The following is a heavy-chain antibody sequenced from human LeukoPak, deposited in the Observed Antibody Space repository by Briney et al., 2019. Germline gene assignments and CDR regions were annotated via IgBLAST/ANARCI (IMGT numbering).Heavy chain of an antibody. V-gene: IGHV3-23*01. D-gene: IGHD2-21*01. CDR2: ISGSGDNT. CDR3: AKRRGSGGEADVY. CDR1: GFTFSSYA. J-gene: IGHJ4*02. Sequence: PGGSLRLSCAASGFTFSSYAMSWVRQAPGKGLEWVSVISGSGDNTFYADSVKGRFTISRDNSKNTLFLQMNSLRLEDTAVYYCAKRRGSGGEADVYWGQGTLVTVSS.